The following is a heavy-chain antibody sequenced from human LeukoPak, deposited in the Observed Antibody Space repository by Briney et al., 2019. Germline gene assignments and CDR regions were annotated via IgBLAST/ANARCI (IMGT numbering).Heavy chain of an antibody. Sequence: PSDTLSLTCAVYGGSFSGYYWSWIRQPPGKGLEWIGEINHSGSTNYNPSLKSRVTISVDTSKNQFSLKLSSVTAADTAVYYCARGQTIVGATGDFWGQGTLVTVSS. V-gene: IGHV4-34*01. CDR3: ARGQTIVGATGDF. CDR1: GGSFSGYY. J-gene: IGHJ4*02. CDR2: INHSGST. D-gene: IGHD1-26*01.